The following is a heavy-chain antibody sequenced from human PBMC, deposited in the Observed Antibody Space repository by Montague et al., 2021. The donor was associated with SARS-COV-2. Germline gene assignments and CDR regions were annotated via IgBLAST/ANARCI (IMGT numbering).Heavy chain of an antibody. V-gene: IGHV4-4*07. CDR2: IYTSGST. J-gene: IGHJ6*02. Sequence: SETRSLTCTVSGGSISSYYWSWIRQPAGKGLEWIGRIYTSGSTNYNPSLTSRVTMSVDTSKNQFSLKLSSVTAADTAVYYCAREAWFGDKTSASEYYGMDVWGQGTTVTVSS. CDR1: GGSISSYY. D-gene: IGHD3-10*01. CDR3: AREAWFGDKTSASEYYGMDV.